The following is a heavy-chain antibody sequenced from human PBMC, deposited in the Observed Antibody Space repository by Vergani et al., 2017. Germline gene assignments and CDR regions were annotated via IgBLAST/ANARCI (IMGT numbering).Heavy chain of an antibody. J-gene: IGHJ4*02. V-gene: IGHV3-23*01. D-gene: IGHD3-22*01. CDR2: ISGTGDST. CDR1: GLTFSSNA. CDR3: AKGAVIVV. Sequence: EVQLLESGGGLVPPGGSLRLSCAASGLTFSSNAMNWVRQAPGKGLEWVSIISGTGDSTYYAVAVKGRFTIARDNSKNTLYLQRNRLRAEDTALYYCAKGAVIVVWGQGTLVTVSS.